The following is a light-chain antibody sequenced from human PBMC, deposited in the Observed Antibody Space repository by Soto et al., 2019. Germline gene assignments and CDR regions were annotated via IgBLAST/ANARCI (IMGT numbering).Light chain of an antibody. CDR3: QQRSNWPAIT. CDR2: DAS. CDR1: RSVSSY. Sequence: IVLTQSPANMPLSPGERATLSCRASRSVSSYLAWYQHKPGQAPRLLIYDASNRATGIPARFSGSGSGTDFSLTISSLEPEDFAIYYCQQRSNWPAITFGQGTRLEIK. V-gene: IGKV3-11*01. J-gene: IGKJ5*01.